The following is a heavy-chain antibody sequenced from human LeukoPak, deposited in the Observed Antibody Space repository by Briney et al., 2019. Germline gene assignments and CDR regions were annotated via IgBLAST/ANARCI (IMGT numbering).Heavy chain of an antibody. Sequence: ASVKVSCKASGGTFSSYAISWVRQAPGQGLEWMGGIIPIFGTANYAQKFQGRVTITADESTSTAYMELSSLRSEDTAVYYCARCRPGDSGSLVWYAFDIWGQGTMVTVSS. J-gene: IGHJ3*02. CDR1: GGTFSSYA. V-gene: IGHV1-69*13. CDR3: ARCRPGDSGSLVWYAFDI. CDR2: IIPIFGTA. D-gene: IGHD3-10*01.